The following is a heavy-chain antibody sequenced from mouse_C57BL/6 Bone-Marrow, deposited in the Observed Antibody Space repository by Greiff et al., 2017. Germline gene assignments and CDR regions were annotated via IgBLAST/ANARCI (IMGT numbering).Heavy chain of an antibody. D-gene: IGHD1-1*01. CDR3: ARSPFFYGSSYVEYFDV. CDR2: INPYNGGT. CDR1: GYTFTDYY. Sequence: VQLQQSGPVLVKPGASVKMSCKASGYTFTDYYMNWVKQSHGKSLEWIGVINPYNGGTSYNQKFKGKATLTVDKSASTAYMELNSLTYEDSAVYYCARSPFFYGSSYVEYFDVWGTGTTVTVSS. V-gene: IGHV1-19*01. J-gene: IGHJ1*03.